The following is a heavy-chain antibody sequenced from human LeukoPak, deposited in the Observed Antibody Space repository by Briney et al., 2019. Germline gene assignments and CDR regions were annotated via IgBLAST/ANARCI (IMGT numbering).Heavy chain of an antibody. CDR2: IYYSGST. CDR3: ASINCSSTSCYPKDYYYGMDV. Sequence: SETLSLTCTVSGGSISSYYWSWIRQPPGKGLEWIGYIYYSGSTNYNPSLKSRVTISVDTSKNQFSLKLSSVTAADTAVYYCASINCSSTSCYPKDYYYGMDVWGQGTTVTVSS. CDR1: GGSISSYY. V-gene: IGHV4-59*08. D-gene: IGHD2-2*01. J-gene: IGHJ6*02.